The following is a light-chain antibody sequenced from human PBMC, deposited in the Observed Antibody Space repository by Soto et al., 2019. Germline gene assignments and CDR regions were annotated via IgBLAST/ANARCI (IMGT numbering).Light chain of an antibody. CDR3: MKSTQLPPT. J-gene: IGKJ5*01. CDR2: EVS. CDR1: QSLLHITGETF. V-gene: IGKV2D-29*02. Sequence: DVSMTQPPRSLSPAPVRPASVSCTYRQSLLHITGETFLFWYLQKPGQSQQLLIYEVSTRVSGVTDRFSGSGSGTDFTLEISRVETDDVGIYYCMKSTQLPPTFGQGTRLEIK.